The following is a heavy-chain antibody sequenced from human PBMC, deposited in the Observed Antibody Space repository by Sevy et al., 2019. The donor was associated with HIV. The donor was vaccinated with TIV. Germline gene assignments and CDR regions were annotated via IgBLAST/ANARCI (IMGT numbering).Heavy chain of an antibody. CDR2: INPNNGGT. Sequence: ASVKVSCKASGYSFTGYYIHWVRQAPGQGLEWMGWINPNNGGTNYAQEFQGRVTMTRETSISTVYMELSRLKSDDTAVYYCASAPVYCRGGNCYPYHFDYWGQGTLVTVSS. CDR3: ASAPVYCRGGNCYPYHFDY. D-gene: IGHD2-15*01. CDR1: GYSFTGYY. V-gene: IGHV1-2*02. J-gene: IGHJ4*02.